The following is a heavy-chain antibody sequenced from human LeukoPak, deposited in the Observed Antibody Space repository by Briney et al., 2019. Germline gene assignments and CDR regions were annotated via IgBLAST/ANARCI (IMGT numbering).Heavy chain of an antibody. CDR2: IIPIFGTA. D-gene: IGHD2-21*02. J-gene: IGHJ4*02. Sequence: GASVKVSCKASGYTFTDYFMHWVRQAPGQGLEWMGGIIPIFGTANYAQKFQGRVTITADESTSTACMELSSLRSEDTAVYYCARGGVTVTAYWGQGTLVTVSS. CDR1: GYTFTDYF. CDR3: ARGGVTVTAY. V-gene: IGHV1-69*13.